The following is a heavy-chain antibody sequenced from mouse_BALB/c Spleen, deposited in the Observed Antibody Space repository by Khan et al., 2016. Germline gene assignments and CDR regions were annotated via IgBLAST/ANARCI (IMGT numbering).Heavy chain of an antibody. J-gene: IGHJ3*01. Sequence: VQLQQSGPALVKPGASVRISCKSSGYSFTGYYMHWVKQSHGKSLEWIGRVNPDNGGTQYNQKFKDKAIITVDTSSITAYMEFRSLTSEDSAVYYCARDDYAWFGYWGEGTLVTVAA. V-gene: IGHV1S30*01. CDR1: GYSFTGYY. CDR2: VNPDNGGT. D-gene: IGHD2-4*01. CDR3: ARDDYAWFGY.